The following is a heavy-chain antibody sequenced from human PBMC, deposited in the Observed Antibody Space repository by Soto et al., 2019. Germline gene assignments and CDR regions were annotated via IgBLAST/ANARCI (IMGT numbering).Heavy chain of an antibody. V-gene: IGHV4-59*02. Sequence: QVQLQESGPGLVKPSETLSLTCSVSGDSVSSYYWSWIRQPPGKGLEWIGYVYYDGSTNYNPSLETRVTISIDTSKNQVSLKLNSVTAADTALYHCARGRRSPTDYYGLDVWGQVTTVAVSS. CDR1: GDSVSSYY. D-gene: IGHD1-26*01. CDR2: VYYDGST. CDR3: ARGRRSPTDYYGLDV. J-gene: IGHJ6*02.